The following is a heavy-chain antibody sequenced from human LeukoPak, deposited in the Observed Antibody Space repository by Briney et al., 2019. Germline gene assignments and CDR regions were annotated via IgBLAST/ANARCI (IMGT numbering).Heavy chain of an antibody. V-gene: IGHV1-18*01. CDR3: ARGPPYYYDSSGYYSPFDY. CDR2: ISAYNGNT. D-gene: IGHD3-22*01. Sequence: ASMKVSCKASGYPFTNYGITWVRQAPGQGLEWMGWISAYNGNTNYAQKLQGRVTMTTDTSTSTAYMELRSLRSDDTAVYYCARGPPYYYDSSGYYSPFDYWGQGTLVTVSS. CDR1: GYPFTNYG. J-gene: IGHJ4*02.